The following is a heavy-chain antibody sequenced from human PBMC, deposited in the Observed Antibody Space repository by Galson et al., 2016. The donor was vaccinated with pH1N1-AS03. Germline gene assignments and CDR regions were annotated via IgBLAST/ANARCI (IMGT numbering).Heavy chain of an antibody. CDR3: AGGSPAPFDY. V-gene: IGHV4-59*11. J-gene: IGHJ4*02. CDR2: IYYSGST. Sequence: ETLSLTCTFSSASISSHYLSWLRQPPGKGLEWSGYIYYSGSTNYNPSLKSRVTISIDTSKHQFSLKLHSVTAADTAVYYCAGGSPAPFDYWGQGTLFTVSS. CDR1: SASISSHY. D-gene: IGHD3-16*01.